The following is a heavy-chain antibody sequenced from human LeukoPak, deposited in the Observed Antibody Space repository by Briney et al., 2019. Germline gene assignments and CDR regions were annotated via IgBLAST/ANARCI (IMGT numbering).Heavy chain of an antibody. J-gene: IGHJ4*02. CDR3: ARGAAYDILTGYRVNDY. Sequence: SETLSLTCTVSGGSISSSSYYWGWIRQPPGKGLEWIGSIYYSGSTYYNPSLKSRVTISVDTSKNQFSLKLSSVTAADTAVYYCARGAAYDILTGYRVNDYWGQGTLVTVSS. V-gene: IGHV4-39*07. D-gene: IGHD3-9*01. CDR1: GGSISSSSYY. CDR2: IYYSGST.